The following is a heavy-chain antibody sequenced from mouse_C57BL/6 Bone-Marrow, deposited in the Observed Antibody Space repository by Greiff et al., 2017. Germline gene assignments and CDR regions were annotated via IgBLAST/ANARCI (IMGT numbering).Heavy chain of an antibody. V-gene: IGHV1-82*01. D-gene: IGHD1-1*01. CDR1: GYAFSSSW. Sequence: QVQLQQSGPELVKPGASVKISCKASGYAFSSSWMNWVKQRPGKGLEWIGRIYPGDGDTNYNGKFKGKATLTADKSSSTAYMQLSSLTSEDSAVYFCARRAVVGYFDGWGTGTTVTVSS. J-gene: IGHJ1*03. CDR2: IYPGDGDT. CDR3: ARRAVVGYFDG.